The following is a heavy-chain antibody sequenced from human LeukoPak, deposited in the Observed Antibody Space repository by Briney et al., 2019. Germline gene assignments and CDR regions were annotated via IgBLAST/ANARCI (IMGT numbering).Heavy chain of an antibody. CDR3: AAQAAGTGLIDY. CDR2: IYHSGST. D-gene: IGHD6-13*01. Sequence: PSETLSLTCTVSGDSISSYYWSWIRQPPGKGLEWIGYIYHSGSTYYNPSLKSRVTISVDRSKNQFSLKLSSVTAADTAVYYCAAQAAGTGLIDYWGQGTLVTVSS. V-gene: IGHV4-59*04. J-gene: IGHJ4*02. CDR1: GDSISSYY.